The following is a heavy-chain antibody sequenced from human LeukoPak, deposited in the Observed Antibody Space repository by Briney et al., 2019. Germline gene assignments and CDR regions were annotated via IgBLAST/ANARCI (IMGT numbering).Heavy chain of an antibody. Sequence: SVKVSCKASGGTFSSYAISWVRQAPGQGLEWMGRIIPILGIANYAQKFQGRVTITADKSTSTAYMELSSLRSEDTAVYYCARHRAYSSSSPFDYWGQGTLVTVSS. CDR3: ARHRAYSSSSPFDY. CDR2: IIPILGIA. J-gene: IGHJ4*02. CDR1: GGTFSSYA. D-gene: IGHD6-6*01. V-gene: IGHV1-69*04.